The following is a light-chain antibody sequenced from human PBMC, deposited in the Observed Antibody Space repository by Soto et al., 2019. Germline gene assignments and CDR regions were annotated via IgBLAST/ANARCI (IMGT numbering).Light chain of an antibody. Sequence: DIRMTQSPSSLSASVGDRVTIPCRASQSISTYLNWYQHKLGKAPKLLIYAASRLQAGVPSWFSGGGSGTYFSITISSLAPEDLTTYYYQQTYSSPYTFGPGTKLEI. J-gene: IGKJ2*01. CDR3: QQTYSSPYT. CDR2: AAS. V-gene: IGKV1-39*01. CDR1: QSISTY.